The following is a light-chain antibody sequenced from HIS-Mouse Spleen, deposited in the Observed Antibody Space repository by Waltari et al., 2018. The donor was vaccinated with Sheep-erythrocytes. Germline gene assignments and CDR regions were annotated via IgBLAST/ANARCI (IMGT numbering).Light chain of an antibody. CDR2: EVS. V-gene: IGLV2-8*01. J-gene: IGLJ3*02. Sequence: QSALTQPPSASGSPGQPVTISCTRTSRSVGGYNYVSWNQQHPGKAPKLLIYEVSKRPSGVPDRFSGSKSGNTASLTVSGLQAEDEADYYCSSYAGSNNWVFGGGTKLTVL. CDR3: SSYAGSNNWV. CDR1: SRSVGGYNY.